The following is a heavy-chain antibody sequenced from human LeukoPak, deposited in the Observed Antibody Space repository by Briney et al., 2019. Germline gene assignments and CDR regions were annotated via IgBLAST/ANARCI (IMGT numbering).Heavy chain of an antibody. D-gene: IGHD6-13*01. CDR3: AKDQHGSHYYYGMDV. Sequence: GGSLRLSCAASGFTFSSYGMHWVRQAPGKGLGWVAVISYDGSNKYYADSVKGRFTISRDNSKNTLYLQMNGLRAEDTAVYYCAKDQHGSHYYYGMDVWGQGTTVTVSS. CDR1: GFTFSSYG. J-gene: IGHJ6*02. CDR2: ISYDGSNK. V-gene: IGHV3-30*18.